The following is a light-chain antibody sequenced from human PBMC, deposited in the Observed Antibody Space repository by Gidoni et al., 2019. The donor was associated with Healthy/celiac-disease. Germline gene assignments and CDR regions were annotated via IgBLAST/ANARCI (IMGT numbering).Light chain of an antibody. Sequence: DLVMTQSPDSLAVSLGERATINCKSSQSVLYSSNNKNYLAWYQQKPGQPPKLLIYWASTRESGVPDRFSGSGSGTDFTLTISSMQAEDVAVYDCQQYYSTPHTFGQGTKLEIK. CDR2: WAS. CDR3: QQYYSTPHT. J-gene: IGKJ2*01. V-gene: IGKV4-1*01. CDR1: QSVLYSSNNKNY.